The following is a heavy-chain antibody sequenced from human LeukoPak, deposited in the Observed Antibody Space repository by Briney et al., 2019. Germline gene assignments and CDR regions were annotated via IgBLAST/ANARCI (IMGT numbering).Heavy chain of an antibody. D-gene: IGHD1-1*01. Sequence: ASVKVSCKASGGTFSSYAISWVRQAPGQGLEWMGGIIPIFGTANYAQKFQGRVTITADESTSTAYMELSSLRSKDTAVYYCARVPPVQLDRSGGAFDIWGQGTMVTVSS. CDR1: GGTFSSYA. CDR3: ARVPPVQLDRSGGAFDI. J-gene: IGHJ3*02. CDR2: IIPIFGTA. V-gene: IGHV1-69*13.